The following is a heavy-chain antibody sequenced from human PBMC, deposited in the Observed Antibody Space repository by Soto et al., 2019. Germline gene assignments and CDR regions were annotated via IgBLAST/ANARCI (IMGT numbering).Heavy chain of an antibody. J-gene: IGHJ6*02. CDR3: ARDYIVATIPVNYYYGMDV. Sequence: GGSLRLSCAASGFTFSSYSMNWVRQAPGKGLEWVSSISSSSSYIYYADSVKGRFTISRDNAKNSLYLQMNSLRAEDTAVYYCARDYIVATIPVNYYYGMDVWGQGTTVTVSS. V-gene: IGHV3-21*01. D-gene: IGHD5-12*01. CDR2: ISSSSSYI. CDR1: GFTFSSYS.